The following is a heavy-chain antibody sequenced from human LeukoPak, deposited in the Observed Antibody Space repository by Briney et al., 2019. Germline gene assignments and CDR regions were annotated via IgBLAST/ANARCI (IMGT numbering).Heavy chain of an antibody. V-gene: IGHV4-59*01. CDR2: IYYSGST. CDR3: ARDGGVDCSSTSCYLGY. D-gene: IGHD2-2*01. J-gene: IGHJ4*02. CDR1: GGSISSYY. Sequence: SETLSLTCTVSGGSISSYYWSWIRQPPGKGLEWIGYIYYSGSTNYNPSLKSRVTISVDTFKNQFSLKLSSVTAADTAVYYCARDGGVDCSSTSCYLGYWGQGTLVTVSS.